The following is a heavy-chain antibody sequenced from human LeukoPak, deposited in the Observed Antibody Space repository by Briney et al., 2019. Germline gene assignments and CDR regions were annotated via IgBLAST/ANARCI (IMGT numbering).Heavy chain of an antibody. CDR3: ARHPTARDYYGSPYYFDY. D-gene: IGHD3-10*01. CDR2: IYYSGST. V-gene: IGHV4-39*01. CDR1: GGSISSSSYY. Sequence: PSETLSLTCTVSGGSISSSSYYWGWIRQPPGKGLEWIGSIYYSGSTYYNPSLKSRVTISVDTSKNQFSLKLSSVTAADTAVYYCARHPTARDYYGSPYYFDYWGQGTLVTVSS. J-gene: IGHJ4*02.